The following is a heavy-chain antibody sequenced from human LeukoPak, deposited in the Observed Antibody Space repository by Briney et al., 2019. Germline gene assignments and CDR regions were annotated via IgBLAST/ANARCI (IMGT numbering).Heavy chain of an antibody. CDR1: GYSISSGYY. CDR3: ARRGDV. CDR2: LSHSGSS. V-gene: IGHV4-38-2*02. J-gene: IGHJ3*01. Sequence: SETLSLTCTVSGYSISSGYYWDWIRQPPGKGLEWIGTLSHSGSSYYNPSLMSRVTVSRDTSKNQFSLQVNSVTAADTAVYYCARRGDVWGQGTMVTVSS.